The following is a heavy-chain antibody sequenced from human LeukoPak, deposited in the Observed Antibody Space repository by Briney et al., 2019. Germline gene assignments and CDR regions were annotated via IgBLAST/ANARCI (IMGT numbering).Heavy chain of an antibody. J-gene: IGHJ3*02. Sequence: SETLSLTCTVSGGSISSGGYCWSWIRQHPGKGLEWIGYIYYSGSTYYNPSLKSRVTISVDTSKNQFSLKLSSVTAADTAVYYCARPSYGGNDAFDIWGQGTMVTVSS. D-gene: IGHD4-23*01. CDR3: ARPSYGGNDAFDI. CDR1: GGSISSGGYC. V-gene: IGHV4-31*03. CDR2: IYYSGST.